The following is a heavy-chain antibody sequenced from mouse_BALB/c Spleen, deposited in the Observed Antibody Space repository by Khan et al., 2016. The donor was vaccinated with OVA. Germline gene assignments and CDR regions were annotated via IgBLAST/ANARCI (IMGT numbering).Heavy chain of an antibody. Sequence: LVESGPELKKPGETVKISCKASGYTFTNYGMNWVKQSPGKALKWMGWINTYTGEPTYADDFKGRFAFSLETSASTAYLQINNLKNEDTATYFCARPPYFSYTLDYWGQGTSVTVPS. CDR2: INTYTGEP. CDR1: GYTFTNYG. V-gene: IGHV9-3-1*01. J-gene: IGHJ4*01. CDR3: ARPPYFSYTLDY. D-gene: IGHD2-10*01.